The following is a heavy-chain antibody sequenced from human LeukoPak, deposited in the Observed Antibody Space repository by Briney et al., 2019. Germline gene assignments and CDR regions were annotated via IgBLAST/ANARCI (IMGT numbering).Heavy chain of an antibody. Sequence: EASVTVSCKASGYTFTSYGISWVRQAPGQGLEWMGWISAYNGNTNYAQKLQGRVTMTTDTSTSTAYMELRSLRSDDTAVYYCARVFKWFGTNWFDPWGQGTLVTVSS. CDR3: ARVFKWFGTNWFDP. V-gene: IGHV1-18*01. CDR1: GYTFTSYG. J-gene: IGHJ5*02. CDR2: ISAYNGNT. D-gene: IGHD3-10*01.